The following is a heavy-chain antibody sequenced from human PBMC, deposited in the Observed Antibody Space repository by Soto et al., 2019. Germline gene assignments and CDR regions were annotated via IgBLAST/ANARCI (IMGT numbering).Heavy chain of an antibody. CDR3: ARRYDILSHFDY. V-gene: IGHV3-23*01. Sequence: EVQLLESGGGLVQPGGSLRLSCATSGFTFSSYAMSWVRQAPGKGLEWVSPISGSGGSTYYADSVKGRFTISRDNSKHTLYLQMNSLRAEDTAVYYCARRYDILSHFDYWGQGPLVTVSS. D-gene: IGHD3-9*01. CDR1: GFTFSSYA. J-gene: IGHJ4*02. CDR2: ISGSGGST.